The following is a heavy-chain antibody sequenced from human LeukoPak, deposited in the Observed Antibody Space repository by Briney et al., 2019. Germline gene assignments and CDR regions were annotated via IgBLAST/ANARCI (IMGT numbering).Heavy chain of an antibody. Sequence: SETLSLTCTVSGGSISSGDYYWSWIRQPPGKGLEWIGYIYYSRSTYYNPSLKSRVTISVDTSKNQFSLKLSSVTAADTAVYYCARVPTYYYDSSGYYLDYWGQGTLVTVSS. CDR2: IYYSRST. D-gene: IGHD3-22*01. V-gene: IGHV4-30-4*08. CDR1: GGSISSGDYY. J-gene: IGHJ4*02. CDR3: ARVPTYYYDSSGYYLDY.